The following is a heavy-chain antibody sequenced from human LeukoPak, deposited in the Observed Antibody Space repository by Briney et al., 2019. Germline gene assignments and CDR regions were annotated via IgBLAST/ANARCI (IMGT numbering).Heavy chain of an antibody. CDR3: ARTPDYYDSSGFNWFDP. V-gene: IGHV4-4*07. CDR1: GGSISSYY. Sequence: PSETLSLTCTVSGGSISSYYWSWIRQPAGTGLEWIGRIYTSGSTNYNPSLKSRVTMSVDTSKNQFSLKLSSVTAADTAVYYCARTPDYYDSSGFNWFDPWGQGTLVTVSS. CDR2: IYTSGST. D-gene: IGHD3-22*01. J-gene: IGHJ5*02.